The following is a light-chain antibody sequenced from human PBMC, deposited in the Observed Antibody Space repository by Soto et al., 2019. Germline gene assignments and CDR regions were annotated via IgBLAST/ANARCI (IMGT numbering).Light chain of an antibody. V-gene: IGKV3-20*01. CDR3: QQYDSSPPMYT. CDR2: GAS. Sequence: EIVLTQSPVTLSLSPGDRATLSCRTSQSVTSRYLAWHQQRPGQAPRLLIYGASNRATGIPDRFSGSGSGTDFTLTISRLEPEDFAVYYCQQYDSSPPMYTFGQGTKLEIK. J-gene: IGKJ2*01. CDR1: QSVTSRY.